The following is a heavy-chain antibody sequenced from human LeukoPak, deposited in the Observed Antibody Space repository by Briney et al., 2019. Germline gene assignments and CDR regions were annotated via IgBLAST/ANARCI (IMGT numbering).Heavy chain of an antibody. J-gene: IGHJ4*02. CDR2: IWYDGSNK. D-gene: IGHD3-10*01. V-gene: IGHV3-33*01. Sequence: GGSLRLSCAASGFXFSSYGIHWVRQAPGKGLEWVAVIWYDGSNKYYADSVKGRFTISRDNSKNTLYLQMNSLRAEDTAVYYCARDYYGSGPSKNLFDYWGQGTLVTVSS. CDR1: GFXFSSYG. CDR3: ARDYYGSGPSKNLFDY.